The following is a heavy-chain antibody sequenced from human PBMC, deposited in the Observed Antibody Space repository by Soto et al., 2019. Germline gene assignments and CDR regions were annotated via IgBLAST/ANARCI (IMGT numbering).Heavy chain of an antibody. CDR3: ARRRTRYGMDV. J-gene: IGHJ6*02. CDR1: GGSISSGGYS. CDR2: IYHSGST. Sequence: PSETLSLTCAVSGGSISSGGYSWSWIRQPPGKGLEWIGYIYHSGSTYYNPSLKSRVTISVDRSKNQFSLKLSSVTAADTAVYYCARRRTRYGMDVWGQGTTVTVSS. V-gene: IGHV4-30-2*01.